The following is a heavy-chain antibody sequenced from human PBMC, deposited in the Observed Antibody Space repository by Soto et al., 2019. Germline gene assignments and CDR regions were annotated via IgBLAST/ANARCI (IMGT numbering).Heavy chain of an antibody. V-gene: IGHV4-30-4*01. Sequence: QVQLQESGPGLVKPSQTLSLTCTVSGGSISSGDYYWSWIRQPPGKGLEWIGYIYYSGSTYYNPSLKRRVTISVDTSKNQFSLKLSSVTAADTAVYSCARELGYCSGGSCSFDYWGQGTLVTVSS. J-gene: IGHJ4*02. CDR2: IYYSGST. D-gene: IGHD2-15*01. CDR3: ARELGYCSGGSCSFDY. CDR1: GGSISSGDYY.